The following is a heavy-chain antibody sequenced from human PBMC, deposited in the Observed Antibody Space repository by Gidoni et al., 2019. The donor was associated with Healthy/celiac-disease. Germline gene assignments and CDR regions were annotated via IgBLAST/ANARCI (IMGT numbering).Heavy chain of an antibody. CDR3: ASSLRGSSTSSMDYYYGMDV. CDR1: GGSFSGYY. Sequence: QVQLQQWGAGLLKPSETLSLTCAVYGGSFSGYYWSWIRQPPGKGLEWIGEIKHSGSTNYNPSLKSRVTISVDTSKNQFSLKLSSVTAADTAVYYCASSLRGSSTSSMDYYYGMDVWGQGTTVTVSS. V-gene: IGHV4-34*01. D-gene: IGHD2-2*01. CDR2: IKHSGST. J-gene: IGHJ6*02.